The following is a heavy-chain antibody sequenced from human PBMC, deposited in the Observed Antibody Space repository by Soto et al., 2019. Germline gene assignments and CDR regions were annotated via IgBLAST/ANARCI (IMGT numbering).Heavy chain of an antibody. D-gene: IGHD6-19*01. CDR1: GFTFSSYA. Sequence: GGSLILSCSASGFTFSSYAMHWVRQAPGKGLEYVSAISSNGGSTYYADSVKGRFTISRDNSKNTLYLQMSSLRAEDTAVYYCVKEGSSGWSTLDYWGQGTLVTVSS. V-gene: IGHV3-64D*08. CDR2: ISSNGGST. CDR3: VKEGSSGWSTLDY. J-gene: IGHJ4*02.